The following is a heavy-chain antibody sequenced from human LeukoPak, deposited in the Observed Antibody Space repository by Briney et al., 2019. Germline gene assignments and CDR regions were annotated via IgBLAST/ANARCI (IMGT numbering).Heavy chain of an antibody. J-gene: IGHJ4*02. V-gene: IGHV3-74*01. CDR2: INSDGSST. CDR1: GFTFSSYW. Sequence: GGSLRLSCAASGFTFSSYWMHWVRQAPGKGLVWVSRINSDGSSTSYADSVKGRFTISRDNAKNTLYLQMNSLRAEDTAVYYCAKESTGGLVDYWGQGTLVTVSS. D-gene: IGHD5-12*01. CDR3: AKESTGGLVDY.